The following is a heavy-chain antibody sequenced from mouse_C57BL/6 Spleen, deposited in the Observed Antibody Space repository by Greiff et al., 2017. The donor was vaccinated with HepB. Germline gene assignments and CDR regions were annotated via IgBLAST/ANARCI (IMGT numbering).Heavy chain of an antibody. V-gene: IGHV1-50*01. CDR3: ARWGVITTVVEDY. D-gene: IGHD1-1*01. J-gene: IGHJ2*01. CDR2: IDPSDSYT. Sequence: VQLQQPGAELVKPGASVKLSCKASGYTFTSYWMQWVKQRPGQGLEWIGEIDPSDSYTNYNQKFKGKATLTVDTSSSTAYMQLSSLTSEDSAVYYCARWGVITTVVEDYWGQGTTLTVSS. CDR1: GYTFTSYW.